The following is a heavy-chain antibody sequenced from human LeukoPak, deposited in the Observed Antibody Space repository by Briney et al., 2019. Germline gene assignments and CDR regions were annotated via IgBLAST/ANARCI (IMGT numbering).Heavy chain of an antibody. V-gene: IGHV4-34*01. CDR2: INHSGST. CDR1: GGSFSGYY. Sequence: SETLSLTCAVYGGSFSGYYWIWIRQPPGKGLEWIGEINHSGSTNYNPSLKSRVTISVDTSKNQFSLKLSSVTAADTAVYYCARGRSFDYWGQGTLVTVSS. J-gene: IGHJ4*02. CDR3: ARGRSFDY.